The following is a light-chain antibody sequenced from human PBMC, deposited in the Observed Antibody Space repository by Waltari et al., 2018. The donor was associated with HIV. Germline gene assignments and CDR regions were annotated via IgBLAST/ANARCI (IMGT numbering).Light chain of an antibody. CDR2: GAA. J-gene: IGKJ1*01. CDR3: QQYGSSPRT. CDR1: QSISSSY. V-gene: IGKV3-20*01. Sequence: EIVLTQSPGTLSLSPGERATLSCRASQSISSSYLAWYQQKPGQAPRLLIYGAASRATGIPDRISGSGSGTDFTLIISRLEPEDFAVYYCQQYGSSPRTFGQGTKVEIK.